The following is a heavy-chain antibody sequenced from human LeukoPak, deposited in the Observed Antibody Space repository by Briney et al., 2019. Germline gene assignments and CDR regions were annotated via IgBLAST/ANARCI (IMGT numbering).Heavy chain of an antibody. CDR1: GFTFSSYW. D-gene: IGHD1-26*01. Sequence: GGSLRLSCAASGFTFSSYWMHWVRQAPGKGLVWVSRINSDGNNTNYADSVKGRFTISRDNAKNSLYLQMNSLRAEDTAVYYCARVHIEGWFFDLWGRGTLVTVSS. CDR3: ARVHIEGWFFDL. V-gene: IGHV3-74*01. CDR2: INSDGNNT. J-gene: IGHJ2*01.